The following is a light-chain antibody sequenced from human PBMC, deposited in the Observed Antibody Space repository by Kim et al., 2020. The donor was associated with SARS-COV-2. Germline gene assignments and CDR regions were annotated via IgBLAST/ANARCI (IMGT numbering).Light chain of an antibody. CDR1: SLGSKW. J-gene: IGLJ2*01. Sequence: PGESAGVSCGGNSLGSKWVHRYPRKSGQSPLLVSSYYSDRPSGIPERFSGSNSGNTATLTISRVEAGDEADYYCQVWDSSSDHRVVFGGGTQLTVL. V-gene: IGLV3-21*04. CDR3: QVWDSSSDHRVV. CDR2: YYS.